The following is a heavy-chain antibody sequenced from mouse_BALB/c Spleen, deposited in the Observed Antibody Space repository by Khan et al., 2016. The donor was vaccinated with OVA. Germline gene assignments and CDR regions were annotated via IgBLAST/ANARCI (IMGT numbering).Heavy chain of an antibody. CDR3: ASHLTGSFAY. D-gene: IGHD4-1*01. CDR1: GFTFSSYS. J-gene: IGHJ3*01. V-gene: IGHV5-6*01. CDR2: ISSGGDYT. Sequence: EVELVESGGDLVKPGGSLKLSCAASGFTFSSYSMSWVRQTPDKRLEWVATISSGGDYTYYPDSVKGRFTISRDNAKKTLYLQMSSLKSEDTAMYYGASHLTGSFAYWGQGTLVTVSA.